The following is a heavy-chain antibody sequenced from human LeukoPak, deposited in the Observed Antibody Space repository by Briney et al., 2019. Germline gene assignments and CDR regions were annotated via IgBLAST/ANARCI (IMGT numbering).Heavy chain of an antibody. CDR3: AREGLVCISTNCYLAAFDI. CDR2: IWYDGSNK. D-gene: IGHD2-2*01. CDR1: GFTFSSYG. J-gene: IGHJ3*02. Sequence: GRSLRLSCAASGFTFSSYGMHWVRQAPGKGLEGVAVIWYDGSNKYYADSVKGRFTISRDNSKNTLYLQMNSLRAEDTAVYCCAREGLVCISTNCYLAAFDIWGQGTVVTVSS. V-gene: IGHV3-33*01.